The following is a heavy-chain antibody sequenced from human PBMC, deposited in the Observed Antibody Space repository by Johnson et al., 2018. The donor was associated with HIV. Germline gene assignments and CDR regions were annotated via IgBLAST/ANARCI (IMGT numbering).Heavy chain of an antibody. V-gene: IGHV3-7*01. Sequence: VQLVESGGGLVQPGGSLRLSCAASGFTVSSNYMSWVRQAPGKGLEWVANIKQDGSEKYYVYSVKGRFSISRDNAKNSLYLQMNSLRAEDTAVYYCAVGLNTDAFDIWGQGTIVTVSS. CDR2: IKQDGSEK. CDR1: GFTVSSNY. J-gene: IGHJ3*02. CDR3: AVGLNTDAFDI. D-gene: IGHD3/OR15-3a*01.